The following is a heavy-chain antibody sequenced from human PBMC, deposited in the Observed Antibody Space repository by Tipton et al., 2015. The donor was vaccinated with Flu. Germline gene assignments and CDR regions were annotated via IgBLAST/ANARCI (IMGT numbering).Heavy chain of an antibody. Sequence: LSLTCTVSGGSISSYFWSWIRQPPGKGLEWIGYFSFAGGTNYNPSLNSRVTISVDTSKTQVSLRLTSVTAADTAVYYCARDRRTYTTGDYPVRYFDFWGPGTLVAVSS. D-gene: IGHD4-17*01. CDR1: GGSISSYF. CDR3: ARDRRTYTTGDYPVRYFDF. CDR2: FSFAGGT. V-gene: IGHV4-59*01. J-gene: IGHJ4*02.